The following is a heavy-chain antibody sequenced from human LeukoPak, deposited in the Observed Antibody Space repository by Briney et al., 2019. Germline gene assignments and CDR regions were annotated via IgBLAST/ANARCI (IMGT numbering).Heavy chain of an antibody. J-gene: IGHJ5*02. Sequence: SQTLSLTCTVSGGSISSGSYYWSWIRQPAGKGLEWIGRIYTSGSTNYNPSLKSRVTISVDTSKNQFSLRLSSVTAADTAVYYCARDDSSWNWFDPWGQGTLVTVSS. CDR2: IYTSGST. D-gene: IGHD6-13*01. V-gene: IGHV4-61*02. CDR3: ARDDSSWNWFDP. CDR1: GGSISSGSYY.